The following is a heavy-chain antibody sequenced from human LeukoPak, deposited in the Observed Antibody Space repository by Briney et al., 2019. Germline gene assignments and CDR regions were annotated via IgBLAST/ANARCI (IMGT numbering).Heavy chain of an antibody. D-gene: IGHD1-14*01. J-gene: IGHJ3*02. CDR1: GGSFSDDY. Sequence: PSETLSLTCAVYGGSFSDDYWSWIRQPPGKGLEWIGEINHSGHTSYNPSLKSRVTISIDTSKNQFSLKLSSVTAADTAVYYCARATRHDAFDIWGQGTMVTVSS. CDR2: INHSGHT. V-gene: IGHV4-34*01. CDR3: ARATRHDAFDI.